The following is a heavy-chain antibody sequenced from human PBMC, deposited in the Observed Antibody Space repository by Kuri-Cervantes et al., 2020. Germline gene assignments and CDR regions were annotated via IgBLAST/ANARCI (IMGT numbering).Heavy chain of an antibody. CDR1: GASISPYH. Sequence: ESLKISCTVSGASISPYHWAWIRQFPGKGLEWIGYISYGGSTNYNPPLQSRVTISLDTSNNQFSPKLNSVTAADTAVYYCARHRGSSSLSYFYYYMDVWGKGTTVTVSS. J-gene: IGHJ6*03. D-gene: IGHD6-6*01. CDR2: ISYGGST. V-gene: IGHV4-59*01. CDR3: ARHRGSSSLSYFYYYMDV.